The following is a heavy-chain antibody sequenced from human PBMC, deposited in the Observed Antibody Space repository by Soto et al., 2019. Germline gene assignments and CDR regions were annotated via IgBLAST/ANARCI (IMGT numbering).Heavy chain of an antibody. CDR3: VRDRDLDRDMVHADL. V-gene: IGHV3-48*02. J-gene: IGHJ4*01. CDR1: GFTISGCS. CDR2: ITIRTGNI. D-gene: IGHD5-18*01. Sequence: GGSLRLSCEASGFTISGCSVNWVRQAPGKGLEWLAYITIRTGNIVYADSVRGRFTISADNAENSVFLQMNSLRDEDTVLYFCVRDRDLDRDMVHADLWGQGTLVTVPP.